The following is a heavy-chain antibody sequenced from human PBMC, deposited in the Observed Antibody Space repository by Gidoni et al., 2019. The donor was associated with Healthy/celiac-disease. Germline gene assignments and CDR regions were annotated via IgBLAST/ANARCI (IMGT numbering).Heavy chain of an antibody. CDR3: AGTVDGVSAHNWFDP. J-gene: IGHJ5*02. V-gene: IGHV1-2*02. CDR2: INPNSVGT. Sequence: QVQLVQSGAAVTKPGPAVKVSGTAAGYTCTRYYMPWVRQAPGQGLKWMGWINPNSVGTTSAKKFQGRVTMTRDTSISTAYMELIRLRSDDTAVYFCAGTVDGVSAHNWFDPWGQGTLVTVSS. CDR1: GYTCTRYY. D-gene: IGHD4-17*01.